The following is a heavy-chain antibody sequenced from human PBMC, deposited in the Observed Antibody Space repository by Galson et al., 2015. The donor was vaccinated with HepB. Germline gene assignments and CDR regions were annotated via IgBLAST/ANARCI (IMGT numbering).Heavy chain of an antibody. D-gene: IGHD3-10*01. CDR1: GFTFSDYY. V-gene: IGHV3-11*01. J-gene: IGHJ4*02. CDR3: ARVQRMVRGPLDY. Sequence: SLRLSCAASGFTFSDYYMSWIRQAPGKGLEWVSYISSSGSTIYYADSVKGRFTISRDNAKNSLYLQMNSLRAEDTAVYYCARVQRMVRGPLDYWGQGTLVTVSS. CDR2: ISSSGSTI.